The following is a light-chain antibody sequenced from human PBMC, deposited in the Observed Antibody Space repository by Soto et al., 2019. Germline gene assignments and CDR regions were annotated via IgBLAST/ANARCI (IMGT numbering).Light chain of an antibody. CDR1: SSDVGGYNY. CDR2: DVS. Sequence: QPASVSGSPGQSITISCTGASSDVGGYNYVSWYQHHPGEAPKLMIYDVSNRPSGVSNRFSGSKSGNTASLTISGLQAEDEADYYCSSYTSSSTLVVFGGGTKLTVL. V-gene: IGLV2-14*03. CDR3: SSYTSSSTLVV. J-gene: IGLJ2*01.